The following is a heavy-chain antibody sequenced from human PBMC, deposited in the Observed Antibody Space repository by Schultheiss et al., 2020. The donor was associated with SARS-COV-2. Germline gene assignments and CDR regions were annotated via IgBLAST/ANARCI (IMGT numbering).Heavy chain of an antibody. D-gene: IGHD7-27*01. CDR1: GGSISSYY. CDR2: IYYSGST. J-gene: IGHJ4*02. CDR3: ARNPSYWGSYFDY. V-gene: IGHV4-59*12. Sequence: SETLSLTCTVSGGSISSYYWSWIRQPPGKGLEWIGYIYYSGSTNYNPSLKSRVTISVDTSKNQFSLKLSSVTAADTAVYYCARNPSYWGSYFDYWGQGTLVTVSS.